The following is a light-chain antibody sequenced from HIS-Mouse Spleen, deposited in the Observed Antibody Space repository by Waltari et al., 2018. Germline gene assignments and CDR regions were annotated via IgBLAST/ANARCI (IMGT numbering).Light chain of an antibody. V-gene: IGLV1-47*01. J-gene: IGLJ3*02. CDR3: AACDDSLSGPV. CDR2: RNN. CDR1: SPNIGSNY. Sequence: QSVLTQPPSASGTPGQRVTIPCSGSSPNIGSNYVYWYQQLPGTAPKLLIYRNNQRPSGVPDRFSGSKSGTSASLAISGLRSEDEADYYCAACDDSLSGPVFGGGTKLTVL.